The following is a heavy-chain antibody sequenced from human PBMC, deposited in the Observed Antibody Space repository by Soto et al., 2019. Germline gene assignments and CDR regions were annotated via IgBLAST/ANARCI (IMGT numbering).Heavy chain of an antibody. J-gene: IGHJ2*01. V-gene: IGHV4-39*01. CDR3: ASGPYYDFWSGYPLGYFDL. CDR2: IYYSGST. D-gene: IGHD3-3*01. CDR1: GGSISSSSYY. Sequence: PSETLSLTCTVSGGSISSSSYYWGWIRQPPGKGLEWIGSIYYSGSTYYNPSLKSRVTISVDTSKNQFSLKLSSVTAADTAVYYCASGPYYDFWSGYPLGYFDLWGRGTLVTVSS.